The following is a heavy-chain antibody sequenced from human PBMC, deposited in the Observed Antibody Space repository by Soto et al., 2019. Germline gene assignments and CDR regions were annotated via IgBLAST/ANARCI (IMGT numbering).Heavy chain of an antibody. J-gene: IGHJ4*02. CDR2: IYYSGST. Sequence: SETLSLTCTVSGGSISSGGYYWSWIRQHPGKGPEWIGYIYYSGSTYYNPSLKSRVTISVDTSKNQFSLKLSSVTAADTAVYYCARASFDTAMANYWGQGTLVTVSS. D-gene: IGHD5-18*01. CDR1: GGSISSGGYY. V-gene: IGHV4-31*03. CDR3: ARASFDTAMANY.